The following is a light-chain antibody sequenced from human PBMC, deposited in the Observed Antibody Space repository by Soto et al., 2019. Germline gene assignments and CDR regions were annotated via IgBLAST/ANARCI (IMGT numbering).Light chain of an antibody. Sequence: DIQMTQSPSTLSASVGDRVTITCRASQSISTWLAWYQQEPGKAPKLLIYKASSLEGGGPSRFSGSGMGTELNITISGLQPDDVATYYRQQDTSYPFTFGGGTTVEIK. J-gene: IGKJ4*01. CDR3: QQDTSYPFT. CDR2: KAS. V-gene: IGKV1-5*03. CDR1: QSISTW.